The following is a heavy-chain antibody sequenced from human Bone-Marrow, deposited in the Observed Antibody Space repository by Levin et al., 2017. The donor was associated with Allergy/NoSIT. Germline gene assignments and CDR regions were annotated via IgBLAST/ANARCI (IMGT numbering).Heavy chain of an antibody. CDR2: IYWDDEE. CDR1: GFSLTSSGEG. Sequence: SGPTLVKPTQTLTLTCTFSGFSLTSSGEGVGWIRQPPGKAPEWLALIYWDDEERYSPSLKTRLTVTKDTSKNQVVLKLTDMDPVDTATYYCEHRLHRPDDLPLWDSGGWAFDYWGQGVLVTVSS. D-gene: IGHD1-26*01. V-gene: IGHV2-5*02. CDR3: EHRLHRPDDLPLWDSGGWAFDY. J-gene: IGHJ4*02.